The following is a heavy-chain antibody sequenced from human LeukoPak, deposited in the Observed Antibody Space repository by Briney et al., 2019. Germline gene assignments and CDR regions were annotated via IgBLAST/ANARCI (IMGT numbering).Heavy chain of an antibody. CDR1: GYSFTSYW. CDR3: ARHQVRAGTTESNYYYMDV. D-gene: IGHD1-7*01. J-gene: IGHJ6*03. CDR2: IYPGDSDT. Sequence: GESLKISCKGSGYSFTSYWIGWVRQMPGKGLEWMGIIYPGDSDTRYSPSFQGQVTISADKSISTAYPQWSSLKASDTAMYYCARHQVRAGTTESNYYYMDVWGKGTTVTVSS. V-gene: IGHV5-51*01.